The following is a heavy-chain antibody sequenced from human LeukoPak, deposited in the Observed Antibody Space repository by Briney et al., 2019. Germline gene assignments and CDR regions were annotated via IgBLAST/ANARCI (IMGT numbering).Heavy chain of an antibody. CDR2: IIPIFGTA. CDR3: AKNVGYCSSTSCYPPGDYYYMDV. D-gene: IGHD2-2*01. J-gene: IGHJ6*03. CDR1: GGTFSSYA. V-gene: IGHV1-69*13. Sequence: ASVKVSCKASGGTFSSYAISWVRQAPGQGLEWMGGIIPIFGTANYAQKFQGRVTITADESTSTAYMELSSLRSEDTAVYYCAKNVGYCSSTSCYPPGDYYYMDVWGKGTTVTVSS.